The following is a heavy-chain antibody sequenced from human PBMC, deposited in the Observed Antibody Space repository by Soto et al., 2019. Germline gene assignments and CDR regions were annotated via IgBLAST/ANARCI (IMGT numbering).Heavy chain of an antibody. Sequence: ETLSLTCTVSGASIIRYHWIWIRQPPGKGLEWIGYIYYSGSTNYNPSLKSRVTISVDTSKNQFSLKLSSVTAADTAVYYCARGRPEGGSYWEYDYYYYGMEVWGPGTPVTVP. CDR2: IYYSGST. CDR1: GASIIRYH. V-gene: IGHV4-59*01. D-gene: IGHD1-26*01. CDR3: ARGRPEGGSYWEYDYYYYGMEV. J-gene: IGHJ6*02.